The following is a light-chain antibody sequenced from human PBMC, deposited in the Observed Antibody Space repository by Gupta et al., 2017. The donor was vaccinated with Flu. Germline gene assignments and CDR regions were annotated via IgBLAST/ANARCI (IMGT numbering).Light chain of an antibody. Sequence: DFRGYNFVSWYQQYPGKAPKLLIYEVNKRPSGVPDRFSGSKSGNTASLTVPVLQAEDEADYYCSSYAVSNYLVFGGGTELTVL. V-gene: IGLV2-8*01. CDR3: SSYAVSNYLV. J-gene: IGLJ2*01. CDR1: DFRGYNF. CDR2: EVN.